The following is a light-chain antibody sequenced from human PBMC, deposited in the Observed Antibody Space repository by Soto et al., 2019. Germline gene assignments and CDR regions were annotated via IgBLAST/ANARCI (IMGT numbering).Light chain of an antibody. J-gene: IGKJ4*01. CDR3: QQYNSYSLT. Sequence: DIQMTQSPSTLSASVGDRVTITCRASQSISSWLAWYQQKPGKAPKLVIYKASSLQSGVPSRFSGRASGTEFTLTITGLQPDEFATYYCQQYNSYSLTFGGGTKVEIK. CDR1: QSISSW. CDR2: KAS. V-gene: IGKV1-5*03.